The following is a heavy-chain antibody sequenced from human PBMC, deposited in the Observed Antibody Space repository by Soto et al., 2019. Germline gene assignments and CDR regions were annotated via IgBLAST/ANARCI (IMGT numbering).Heavy chain of an antibody. V-gene: IGHV1-3*01. CDR2: INAGSGNT. CDR3: ARNRILWYEDRAH. CDR1: GYNFLTYS. D-gene: IGHD6-13*01. J-gene: IGHJ4*02. Sequence: QVQLVQSGAEVKKPGASVKVSCKTSGYNFLTYSIHWVRQAPGQRLEWMGWINAGSGNTKYSQKFQGRLTIARDTSATTAYMELSSLRPEDTAVYYCARNRILWYEDRAHWGQGTQVTVSS.